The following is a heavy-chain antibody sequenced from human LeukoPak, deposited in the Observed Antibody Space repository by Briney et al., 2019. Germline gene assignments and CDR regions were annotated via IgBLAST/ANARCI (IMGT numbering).Heavy chain of an antibody. CDR3: ARDPGYSSSVDAFDI. CDR2: IKQDGSEK. D-gene: IGHD6-13*01. CDR1: GFTFSSYW. J-gene: IGHJ3*02. Sequence: PGGSLRLSCAASGFTFSSYWMSWVRQAPGKGLEWVANIKQDGSEKYYVDSVKGRFTISRDNAKNSLYLQMNSLRAEDTAVYYCARDPGYSSSVDAFDIWGQGTMVTVSS. V-gene: IGHV3-7*01.